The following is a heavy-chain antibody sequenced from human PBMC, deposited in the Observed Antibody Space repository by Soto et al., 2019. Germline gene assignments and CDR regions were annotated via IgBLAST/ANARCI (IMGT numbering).Heavy chain of an antibody. CDR3: AREAHAIGGSYYFDY. Sequence: SVKVSCKASGYTFTSYGISWVRQAPGQGLEWMGWISAYNGNTNYAQKLQGRVTMTTDTSTSTAYMELRRLRSDDTAVYYCAREAHAIGGSYYFDYWGPGTLVTVSS. J-gene: IGHJ4*02. V-gene: IGHV1-18*04. D-gene: IGHD3-16*01. CDR2: ISAYNGNT. CDR1: GYTFTSYG.